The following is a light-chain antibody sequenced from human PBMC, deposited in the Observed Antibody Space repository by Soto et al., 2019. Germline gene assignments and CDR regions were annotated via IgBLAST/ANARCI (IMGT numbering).Light chain of an antibody. V-gene: IGKV3-20*01. Sequence: EIVLTQSPGTLSLSPGERATLSCRASQSLSRTYLAWYQQRPGQAPRLLIYGASSRATGIPDRFSGSGSGTDFTLIISRLEPEDFAVYYCQQYDSSPHTFGGGTKVEIK. CDR1: QSLSRTY. J-gene: IGKJ4*01. CDR3: QQYDSSPHT. CDR2: GAS.